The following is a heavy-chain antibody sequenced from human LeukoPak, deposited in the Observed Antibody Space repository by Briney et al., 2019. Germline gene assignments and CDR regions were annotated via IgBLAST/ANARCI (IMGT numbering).Heavy chain of an antibody. CDR3: AKEPYCSSTSCIGEYFQR. CDR2: ISYDGSNK. V-gene: IGHV3-30*18. Sequence: PGGSLRLSCAASGFSFSSYGMHWVRQAPGKGLEWVAVISYDGSNKYYADSVKGRFTISRDNSKNTLYLQMNSLRAEDTAVYYCAKEPYCSSTSCIGEYFQRWGRGTLVTVSS. D-gene: IGHD2-2*01. J-gene: IGHJ1*01. CDR1: GFSFSSYG.